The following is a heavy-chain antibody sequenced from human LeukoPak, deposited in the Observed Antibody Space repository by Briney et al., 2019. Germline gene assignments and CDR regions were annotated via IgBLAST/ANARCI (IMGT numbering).Heavy chain of an antibody. Sequence: GASVKVSCKASGYTFTSYYIHWLRQAPGQGLEWMGIINPSGGSTNYAQKFQGRVTMTRDMSTSTVYMELSSLRSEDTAVYYCARGVLRFLEWFDPWGQGTLVTVSS. CDR2: INPSGGST. CDR3: ARGVLRFLEWFDP. D-gene: IGHD3-3*01. V-gene: IGHV1-46*01. CDR1: GYTFTSYY. J-gene: IGHJ5*02.